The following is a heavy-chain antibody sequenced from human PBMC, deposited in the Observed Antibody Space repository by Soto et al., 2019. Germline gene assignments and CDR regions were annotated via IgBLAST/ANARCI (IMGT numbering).Heavy chain of an antibody. Sequence: ASVKVSCKAPGDTFTSYYLNWVRQAPGQGLEWMGVINPHGGSTKYAQKFQGRITMTRDTSRSTVYMELSSLRSDDTAIYYCARSSGGDFGIIIEGSNWFDPWGQGTLVTVSS. D-gene: IGHD3-3*01. CDR1: GDTFTSYY. V-gene: IGHV1-46*01. J-gene: IGHJ5*02. CDR3: ARSSGGDFGIIIEGSNWFDP. CDR2: INPHGGST.